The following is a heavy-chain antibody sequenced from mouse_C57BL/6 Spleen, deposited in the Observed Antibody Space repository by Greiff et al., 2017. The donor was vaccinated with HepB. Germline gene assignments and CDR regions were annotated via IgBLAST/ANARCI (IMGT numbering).Heavy chain of an antibody. CDR3: ARGYYGNYAFAY. V-gene: IGHV1-82*01. J-gene: IGHJ3*01. D-gene: IGHD2-1*01. CDR1: GYAFSSSW. Sequence: QVQLQQSGPELVKPGASVKISCKASGYAFSSSWMNWVKQRPGKGLEWIGRIYPGDGDTNYNGKFKGKATLTADKSSSTAYMQLSSLTSEDSAVYFCARGYYGNYAFAYWGQGTLVTVSA. CDR2: IYPGDGDT.